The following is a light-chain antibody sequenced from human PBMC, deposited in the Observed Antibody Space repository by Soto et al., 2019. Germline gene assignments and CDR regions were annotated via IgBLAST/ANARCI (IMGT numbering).Light chain of an antibody. CDR2: QGY. Sequence: QSALTQPAWVSVSPGQSITISCTGTTSDVGKYNLVSWYQQHPGKAPKVMILQGYKRPSGVSNRFSGSKFGNTASLTISGLQAEDEAEYYCCAYAATYTYVFGTGTKVTVL. V-gene: IGLV2-23*01. J-gene: IGLJ1*01. CDR3: CAYAATYTYV. CDR1: TSDVGKYNL.